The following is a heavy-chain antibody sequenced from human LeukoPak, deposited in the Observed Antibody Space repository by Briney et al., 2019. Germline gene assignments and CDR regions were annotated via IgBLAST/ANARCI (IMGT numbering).Heavy chain of an antibody. CDR3: AGGTTNTKGAFDM. Sequence: ASVTVSYMASGYTFTNYYIHWVRQAPGQGLKGMGIMNPSGSSTSYAQRFQGRGTMTRDTSTSTVYMELSSLRSEDTAVYYCAGGTTNTKGAFDMWGQGTMVTVSS. V-gene: IGHV1-46*01. CDR1: GYTFTNYY. J-gene: IGHJ3*02. CDR2: MNPSGSST. D-gene: IGHD2-8*01.